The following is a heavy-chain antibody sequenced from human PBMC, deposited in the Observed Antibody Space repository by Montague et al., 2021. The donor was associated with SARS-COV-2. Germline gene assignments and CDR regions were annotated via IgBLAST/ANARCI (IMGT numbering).Heavy chain of an antibody. D-gene: IGHD6-19*01. Sequence: TLSLTCTVSGGSISSGNYYWSWIRRPAGKGLEWIGRMYTSGSTKYNPSLERRVTISLDTSNDQFSLNLNSVTAADTAVYYCARGRGNGWYFFDNWGQGTLVAVSS. J-gene: IGHJ4*02. CDR3: ARGRGNGWYFFDN. CDR2: MYTSGST. V-gene: IGHV4-61*02. CDR1: GGSISSGNYY.